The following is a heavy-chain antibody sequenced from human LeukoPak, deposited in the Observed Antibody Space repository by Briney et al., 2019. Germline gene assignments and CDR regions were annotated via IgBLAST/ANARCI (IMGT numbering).Heavy chain of an antibody. CDR2: INTSGST. D-gene: IGHD4-11*01. Sequence: PSDTLSLTCTVSGCSISSYYWSWIRQPAGKGLEWIGRINTSGSTNYNPPLKSRVTMSVDTSKIQFSLKLSSVTAADTAVYYCAREVRGVTTVATSFDPWGQGTLVTVSS. CDR1: GCSISSYY. V-gene: IGHV4-4*07. CDR3: AREVRGVTTVATSFDP. J-gene: IGHJ5*02.